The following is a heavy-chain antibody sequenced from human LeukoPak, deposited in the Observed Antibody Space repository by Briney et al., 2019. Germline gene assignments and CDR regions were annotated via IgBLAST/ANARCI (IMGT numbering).Heavy chain of an antibody. D-gene: IGHD3-22*01. Sequence: SGPTLVKPTQPLTLTCTFSGFSLDTRGVTVGWIRQAPGKALEWLALIYWNDDKRYSPSLKSRLTITKDTSKNQVVLTMTNMDPVDTATYYCAHSITMIVVVTYFDYWGQGTLVTVSS. CDR3: AHSITMIVVVTYFDY. J-gene: IGHJ4*02. CDR2: IYWNDDK. V-gene: IGHV2-5*01. CDR1: GFSLDTRGVT.